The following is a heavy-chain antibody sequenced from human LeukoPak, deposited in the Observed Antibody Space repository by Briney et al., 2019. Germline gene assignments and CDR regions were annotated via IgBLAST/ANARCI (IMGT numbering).Heavy chain of an antibody. CDR3: ARGSSAFGI. CDR2: IYYSGST. Sequence: SETLSLTCTVSGGSISRYFWSWIRQPPRKGLEWIGYIYYSGSTNYNPSLQSRATISVGTSKNQFSLKLSSVTAADTAVYYCARGSSAFGIRGQGTMVTVSS. J-gene: IGHJ3*02. V-gene: IGHV4-59*01. CDR1: GGSISRYF.